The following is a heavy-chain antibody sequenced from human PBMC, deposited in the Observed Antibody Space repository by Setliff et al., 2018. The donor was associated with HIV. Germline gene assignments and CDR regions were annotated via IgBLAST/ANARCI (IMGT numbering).Heavy chain of an antibody. Sequence: SETLSLTCTVSGGSISSSTYYWGWIRQPPGKGLEWIGTISYSGSTYYNPSLKSRVIISVDTSKNQFPLKLSSVTAADTAVYYCASPRGYCSGGTCHFWYFDLWGRGTLVTVSS. CDR1: GGSISSSTYY. CDR3: ASPRGYCSGGTCHFWYFDL. D-gene: IGHD2-15*01. CDR2: ISYSGST. J-gene: IGHJ2*01. V-gene: IGHV4-39*01.